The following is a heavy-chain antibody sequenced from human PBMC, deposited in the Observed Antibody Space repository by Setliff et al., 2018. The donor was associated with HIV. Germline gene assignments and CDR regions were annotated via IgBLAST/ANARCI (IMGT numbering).Heavy chain of an antibody. Sequence: SVKVSCKASGGTFSSYAISWVRQAPRQGLEWMGGIIPIFGTANYAQKFQGRVTITADESTSTAYMELSSLRSEDTAVYYCANFRGSSGWGFDYWGQGTLVTVSS. D-gene: IGHD6-19*01. CDR2: IIPIFGTA. CDR1: GGTFSSYA. CDR3: ANFRGSSGWGFDY. V-gene: IGHV1-69*13. J-gene: IGHJ4*02.